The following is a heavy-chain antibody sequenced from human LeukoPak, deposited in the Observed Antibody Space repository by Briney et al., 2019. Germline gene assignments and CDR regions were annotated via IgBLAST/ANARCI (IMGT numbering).Heavy chain of an antibody. Sequence: ASVKVSCKASGYTFTGYYMHWVRQAPGQGLEWMGWINPNSGGTNYAQTFQGSVTMTRHTSISTAYMELSRLRSDDTAVYYCARDRGVVSYYYYYYGMDVWGQGTTVTVSS. V-gene: IGHV1-2*02. CDR2: INPNSGGT. CDR3: ARDRGVVSYYYYYYGMDV. J-gene: IGHJ6*02. CDR1: GYTFTGYY. D-gene: IGHD2-2*01.